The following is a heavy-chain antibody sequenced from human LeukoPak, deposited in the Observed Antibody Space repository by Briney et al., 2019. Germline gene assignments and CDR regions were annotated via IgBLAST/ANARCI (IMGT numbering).Heavy chain of an antibody. CDR2: IWYDGSNK. J-gene: IGHJ6*02. CDR1: GFTFSSCG. V-gene: IGHV3-33*01. D-gene: IGHD6-19*01. CDR3: ARESQQWLVYYYYYGMDV. Sequence: GRSLRLSCAASGFTFSSCGMHWVRQAPGKGLEWVAVIWYDGSNKYYADSVKGRFTISRDNSKNTLYLQMNSLRAEDTAVYYCARESQQWLVYYYYYGMDVWGQGTTVTVSS.